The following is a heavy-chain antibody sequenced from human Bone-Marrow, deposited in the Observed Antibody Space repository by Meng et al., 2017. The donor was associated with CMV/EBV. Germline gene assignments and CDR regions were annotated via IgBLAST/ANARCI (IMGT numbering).Heavy chain of an antibody. CDR2: INPSGGST. D-gene: IGHD3-3*01. CDR3: ARDGNRFWSGYHPQFWFDP. CDR1: GYTFTGYY. J-gene: IGHJ5*02. V-gene: IGHV1-46*01. Sequence: ASVKVSCKASGYTFTGYYMNWVRQAPGQGLEWMGIINPSGGSTSYAQKFQGRVTMTRDTSTSTVYMELSSLRSEDTAVYYCARDGNRFWSGYHPQFWFDPWGQGTLVTVSS.